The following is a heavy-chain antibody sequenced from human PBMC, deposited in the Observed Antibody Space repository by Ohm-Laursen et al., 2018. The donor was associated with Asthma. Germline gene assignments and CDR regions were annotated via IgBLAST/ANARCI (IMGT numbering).Heavy chain of an antibody. CDR2: ISYDGSTK. CDR1: GFIFSSYG. CDR3: ASQGRDSSGYYLFDY. V-gene: IGHV3-30*03. J-gene: IGHJ4*02. D-gene: IGHD3-22*01. Sequence: SLRLSCTASGFIFSSYGMHWVRQAPGKGLEWVAVISYDGSTKYYADSVKGRFTISRDNSKNTLYLQMNSLRAEGTAVYYCASQGRDSSGYYLFDYWGQETLVTVSS.